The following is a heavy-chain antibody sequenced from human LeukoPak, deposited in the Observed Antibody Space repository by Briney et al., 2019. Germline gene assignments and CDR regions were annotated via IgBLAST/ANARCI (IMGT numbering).Heavy chain of an antibody. J-gene: IGHJ4*02. CDR3: ARDGPHDSSGYTDY. D-gene: IGHD3-22*01. V-gene: IGHV1-69*13. Sequence: GASVKVSCKASGGTFSSYAISWVRQAPGQGLEWMGGIIPIFGTANYAQKFQGRVTITADESMSTAYMELSSLRSEDTAVYYCARDGPHDSSGYTDYWGQGTLVTVSS. CDR2: IIPIFGTA. CDR1: GGTFSSYA.